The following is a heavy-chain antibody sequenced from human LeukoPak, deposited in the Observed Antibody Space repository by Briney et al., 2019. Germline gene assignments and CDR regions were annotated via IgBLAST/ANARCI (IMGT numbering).Heavy chain of an antibody. CDR2: IYYSGST. CDR3: ARRPRIAARPKNYYGMDV. J-gene: IGHJ6*02. V-gene: IGHV4-39*01. D-gene: IGHD6-6*01. Sequence: PSETLSLTCTVSGGSISSSSYYWGWIRQPPGKGLEWIGSIYYSGSTYYNPSLKSRVTISVDTSKNQFSLKLSSVTAADTAVYYCARRPRIAARPKNYYGMDVWGQGTTVTVSS. CDR1: GGSISSSSYY.